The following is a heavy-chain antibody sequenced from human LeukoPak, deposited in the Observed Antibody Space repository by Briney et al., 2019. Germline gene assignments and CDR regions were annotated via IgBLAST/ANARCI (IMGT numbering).Heavy chain of an antibody. Sequence: PGGSLRLSCAASGFTFSNYWMHWARQTPGKGLVLVSYINGDGRSTNYADSVTGRFTLSRDNAKNTLYLQLNSLRAEDTAVYCCARDPYCTSTRCYWGSWCDPWGQGTLVTVSS. J-gene: IGHJ5*02. CDR1: GFTFSNYW. CDR3: ARDPYCTSTRCYWGSWCDP. V-gene: IGHV3-74*01. CDR2: INGDGRST. D-gene: IGHD2-2*01.